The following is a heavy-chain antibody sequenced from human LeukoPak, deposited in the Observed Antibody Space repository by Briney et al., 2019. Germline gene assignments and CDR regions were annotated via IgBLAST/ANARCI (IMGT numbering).Heavy chain of an antibody. CDR2: INHSGST. CDR3: ARKGGYSGYGGYFY. J-gene: IGHJ4*02. CDR1: GGSFSGYY. Sequence: SETLSLTCAVYGGSFSGYYWSWIRQPPGKGLEWIWEINHSGSTNYNPSLKSRVTISVDTSKNQFSLKLSSVTAADTAVYYCARKGGYSGYGGYFYWGQGTLVTVSS. V-gene: IGHV4-34*01. D-gene: IGHD5-12*01.